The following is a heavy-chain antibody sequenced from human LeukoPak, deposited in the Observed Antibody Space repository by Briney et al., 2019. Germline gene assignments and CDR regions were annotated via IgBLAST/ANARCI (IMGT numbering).Heavy chain of an antibody. CDR1: GFTFSSYS. CDR2: ISSSSSDI. D-gene: IGHD2-21*02. V-gene: IGHV3-21*01. CDR3: ARDSRGGDKGDDY. J-gene: IGHJ4*02. Sequence: RGGSLRLSCAASGFTFSSYSINWVRQAPGKGLEWVSSISSSSSDIYYADSVKGRFTISRDNAKNSLYLQMNRLRAEDTAVYYCARDSRGGDKGDDYWGQGTLVTVSS.